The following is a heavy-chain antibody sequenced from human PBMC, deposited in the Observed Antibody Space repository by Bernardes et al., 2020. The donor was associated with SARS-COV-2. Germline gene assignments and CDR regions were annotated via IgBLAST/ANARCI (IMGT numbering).Heavy chain of an antibody. D-gene: IGHD6-19*01. V-gene: IGHV4-39*01. J-gene: IGHJ5*02. CDR2: IYYSGST. CDR3: ASHSSGWFRNWFDP. Sequence: RQPPGKGLEWSGRIYYSGSTYYNPYLKSRDTISVDTYKNQVSLQLSSVTAADKAVYYCASHSSGWFRNWFDPCGHGTLVTVSS.